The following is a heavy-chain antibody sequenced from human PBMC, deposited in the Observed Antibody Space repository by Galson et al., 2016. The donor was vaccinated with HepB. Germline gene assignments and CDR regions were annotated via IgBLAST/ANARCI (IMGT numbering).Heavy chain of an antibody. CDR2: THPGDSVT. D-gene: IGHD2-8*01. V-gene: IGHV5-51*01. CDR1: GYNFTNYW. CDR3: ARQQWAQVPDDGFDI. Sequence: QSGAEVKKPGESLKISCKGFGYNFTNYWIAWVRQMPGKGLEWMAITHPGDSVTRCSPSFQGQVTISIDKSISTAFLQWSSLKASDTGMYYLARQQWAQVPDDGFDIWGQGAMVTVSS. J-gene: IGHJ3*02.